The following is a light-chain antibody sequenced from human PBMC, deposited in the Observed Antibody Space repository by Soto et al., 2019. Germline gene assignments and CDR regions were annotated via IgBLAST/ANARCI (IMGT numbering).Light chain of an antibody. CDR2: LGS. Sequence: DIVMTQSPLSLPVTPGEPASISCRSSQSLLHSNGYNYLDWYLQKSGQSPQLLIYLGSTRASGVPDRFNGSGSGTDFTLKIRREEAEDVGVYYCMQPLHTPWTFGQGTKVDI. CDR1: QSLLHSNGYNY. CDR3: MQPLHTPWT. J-gene: IGKJ1*01. V-gene: IGKV2-28*01.